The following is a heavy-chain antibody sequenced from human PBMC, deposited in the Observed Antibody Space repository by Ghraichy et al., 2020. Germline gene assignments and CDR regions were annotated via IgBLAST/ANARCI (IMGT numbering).Heavy chain of an antibody. Sequence: GGSLRLSCAASGFTFTNAWMSWVRQAPGKGLEWVGRIKSKTDGGTTDYGAPVKGRFSISGDESKNTLYLQINSLQTEDTAVYYCTIDKYGESQFHSWGQGTLVTVSS. D-gene: IGHD4/OR15-4a*01. J-gene: IGHJ4*02. CDR2: IKSKTDGGTT. CDR3: TIDKYGESQFHS. V-gene: IGHV3-15*01. CDR1: GFTFTNAW.